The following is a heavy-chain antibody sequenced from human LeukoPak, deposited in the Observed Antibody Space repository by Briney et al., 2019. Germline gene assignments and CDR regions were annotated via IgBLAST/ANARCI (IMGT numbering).Heavy chain of an antibody. D-gene: IGHD3-22*01. CDR3: ARVPYYYDTTGDPKDWYFDL. V-gene: IGHV3-21*01. CDR2: IGSSSSYI. CDR1: GFTFSNYN. J-gene: IGHJ2*01. Sequence: NPGGSLRLSCAASGFTFSNYNLIWVRQAPGKGLEWVSSIGSSSSYIYYADSVKGRFSISRDNAKNSLYLQMNSLRAEDTAVYYCARVPYYYDTTGDPKDWYFDLWGRGTLVTVSS.